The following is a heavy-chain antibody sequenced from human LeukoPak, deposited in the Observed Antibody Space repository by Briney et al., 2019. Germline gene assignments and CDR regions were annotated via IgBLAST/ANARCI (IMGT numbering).Heavy chain of an antibody. CDR2: INHSGST. V-gene: IGHV4-34*01. CDR3: ARVGGWRPDY. CDR1: GGSFSGYY. D-gene: IGHD6-19*01. J-gene: IGHJ4*02. Sequence: PSETLSLTCAVYGGSFSGYYWSWIRQPPGKGLEWIGEINHSGSTNYNPSLKSRVTISVDTSKSQFSLKLSSVTAADTAVYYCARVGGWRPDYWGQGTLVTVSS.